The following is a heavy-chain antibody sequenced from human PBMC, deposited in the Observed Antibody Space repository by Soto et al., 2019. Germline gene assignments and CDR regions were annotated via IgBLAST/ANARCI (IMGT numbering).Heavy chain of an antibody. CDR3: ASSKIAVAGACFDY. CDR2: IIPIFGTA. CDR1: GGTFSSYA. V-gene: IGHV1-69*06. J-gene: IGHJ4*02. D-gene: IGHD6-19*01. Sequence: SVKVSCKASGGTFSSYAISWVRQAPGQGLEWMGGIIPIFGTANYAQKFQGRVTITADKSTSTAYMELSSLRSEDTAVYYCASSKIAVAGACFDYWGQGTLVTGLL.